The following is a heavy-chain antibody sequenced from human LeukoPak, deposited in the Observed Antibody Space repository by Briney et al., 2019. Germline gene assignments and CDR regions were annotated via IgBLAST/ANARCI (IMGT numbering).Heavy chain of an antibody. CDR1: GFTFSSYA. CDR3: ARGGYSGSYYYFDY. J-gene: IGHJ4*02. D-gene: IGHD1-26*01. Sequence: GGSLRLSCAASGFTFSSYAVSWVRQAPGKGLEWVSAISGSGGSTYYADSVKGRFTISRDNSKNTLYLQMNSLRAEDTAVYYCARGGYSGSYYYFDYWGQGTLVTVSS. CDR2: ISGSGGST. V-gene: IGHV3-23*01.